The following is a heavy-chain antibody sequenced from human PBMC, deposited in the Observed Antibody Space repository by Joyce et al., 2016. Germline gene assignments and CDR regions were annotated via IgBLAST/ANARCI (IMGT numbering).Heavy chain of an antibody. CDR3: AGGILTGYFDY. J-gene: IGHJ4*02. V-gene: IGHV3-30*03. CDR1: GFTFSNYG. CDR2: ISYDVSNK. Sequence: QGQLVGSGGGVVQPGRSLRLSCAAFGFTFSNYGLHWVRQAPGKGREWGAVISYDVSNKHEGDSVKGRFTIARDNSKNTLYLQMNSLRTEDTAVYFCAGGILTGYFDYWGQGTLVSVSS. D-gene: IGHD3-9*01.